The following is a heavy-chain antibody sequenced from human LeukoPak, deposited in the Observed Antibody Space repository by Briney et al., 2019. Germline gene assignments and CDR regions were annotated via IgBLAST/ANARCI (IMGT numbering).Heavy chain of an antibody. CDR1: GFTFSRSW. CDR3: ARDVLLHPGDDS. V-gene: IGHV3-7*04. J-gene: IGHJ4*02. CDR2: IRQDGSEK. Sequence: GGSLRLSCAASGFTFSRSWMSWVRQAPGKGPEWVANIRQDGSEKYYVDSVKGRFTISRDNAKNSLYLQMNSLRVEDTAVYYCARDVLLHPGDDSWGQGTLVTVSS. D-gene: IGHD3-10*01.